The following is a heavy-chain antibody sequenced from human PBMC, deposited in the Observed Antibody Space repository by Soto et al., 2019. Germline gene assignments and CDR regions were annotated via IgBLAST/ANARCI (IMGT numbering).Heavy chain of an antibody. D-gene: IGHD3-10*01. Sequence: EVQLVESGGGLVQPGGSLRLSCAASGFTFGTYWMPWVRQAPGKGLEWVANIIKAGSEKSYVDSVKGRFTISRDNAKNSLYLEMNSLRVEDTAVYYCARDWGGLGYWGQGTLVTVSS. CDR2: IIKAGSEK. CDR1: GFTFGTYW. J-gene: IGHJ4*02. V-gene: IGHV3-7*03. CDR3: ARDWGGLGY.